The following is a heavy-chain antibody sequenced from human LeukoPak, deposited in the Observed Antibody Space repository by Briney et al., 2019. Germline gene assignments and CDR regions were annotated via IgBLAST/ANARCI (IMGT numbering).Heavy chain of an antibody. CDR3: ARLTAYFDL. CDR2: IYYIGNT. V-gene: IGHV4-59*08. CDR1: GGSITSSY. Sequence: SETLSLTCNVSGGSITSSYWSWIRQPPGKGLEWIGHIYYIGNTNYNPSLKSRVTISVDTSKNHFSLKVSSVTAADTAVYYCARLTAYFDLWDRGSLVSVSS. J-gene: IGHJ2*01.